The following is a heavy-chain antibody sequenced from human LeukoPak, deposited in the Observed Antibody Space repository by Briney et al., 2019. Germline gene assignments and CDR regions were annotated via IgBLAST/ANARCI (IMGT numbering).Heavy chain of an antibody. Sequence: ASVKVSCKASGYIFTGYYMHWVRQAPGQGLEWMGWINPNSGGTNYAQKFQGRVTMTRDTSISTAYMELSRLRSDDTAVYYCARDLLGYGDYRHDAFDIWGQGTMVTVSS. V-gene: IGHV1-2*02. D-gene: IGHD4-17*01. CDR1: GYIFTGYY. CDR2: INPNSGGT. J-gene: IGHJ3*02. CDR3: ARDLLGYGDYRHDAFDI.